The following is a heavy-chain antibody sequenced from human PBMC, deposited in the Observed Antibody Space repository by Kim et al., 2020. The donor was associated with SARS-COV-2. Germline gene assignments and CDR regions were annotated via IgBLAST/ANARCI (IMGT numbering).Heavy chain of an antibody. CDR1: GGSISSYY. CDR2: IYYSGST. CDR3: ARTHNWFDP. Sequence: SETLSLTCTVSGGSISSYYWSWIRQPPGKGLEWIGYIYYSGSTNYNPSLKSRVTISVDTSKNQFSLKLSSVTAAETAVYYCARTHNWFDPWGQGTLVTVS. J-gene: IGHJ5*02. V-gene: IGHV4-59*01.